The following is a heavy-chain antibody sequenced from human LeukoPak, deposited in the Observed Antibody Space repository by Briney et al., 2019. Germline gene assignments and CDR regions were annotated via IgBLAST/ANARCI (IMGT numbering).Heavy chain of an antibody. J-gene: IGHJ2*01. CDR2: VFPGDSDA. Sequence: GESLKISCEGSGYTFTSYWIGWVRQMPGKGLEWMGVVFPGDSDARYSQSFEGQVTMSADKSVNTAYLQWSSLKASDTAMDYCTRQFDEPQSSDYVFDIWGRGTLVTVSS. CDR3: TRQFDEPQSSDYVFDI. V-gene: IGHV5-51*01. CDR1: GYTFTSYW. D-gene: IGHD4-17*01.